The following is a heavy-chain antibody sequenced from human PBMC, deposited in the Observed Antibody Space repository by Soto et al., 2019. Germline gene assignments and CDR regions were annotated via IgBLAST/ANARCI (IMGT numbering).Heavy chain of an antibody. CDR1: GGTFSTYA. D-gene: IGHD3-3*01. Sequence: SVKVSCKASGGTFSTYAISWVRQAPGQGLEWMGEIIPIFGTANYAQKFQGRVTITADESTSTAYMELSSLRSEDTAVYYCAVGITIFGVVTAPFDYWGQGTLVTVSS. CDR2: IIPIFGTA. J-gene: IGHJ4*02. V-gene: IGHV1-69*13. CDR3: AVGITIFGVVTAPFDY.